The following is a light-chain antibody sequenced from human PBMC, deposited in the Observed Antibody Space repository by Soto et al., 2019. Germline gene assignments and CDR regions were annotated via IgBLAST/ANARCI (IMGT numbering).Light chain of an antibody. CDR2: DAY. V-gene: IGKV1-5*01. CDR1: QSIRSW. CDR3: QQYNSYWT. J-gene: IGKJ1*01. Sequence: DIQMTQSPSILSASAGDRVTITCRASQSIRSWLAWYQQKPGKAPKLLIYDAYSLESGVPSRFSGRRSGTEFTLTISSLQPDDFATYYCQQYNSYWTFGQGTKVDIK.